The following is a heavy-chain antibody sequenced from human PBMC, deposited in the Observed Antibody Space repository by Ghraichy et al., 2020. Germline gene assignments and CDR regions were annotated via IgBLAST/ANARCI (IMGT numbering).Heavy chain of an antibody. CDR3: ARLRPTVVTLSYYYYYMDV. CDR2: INHSGST. J-gene: IGHJ6*03. V-gene: IGHV4-34*01. D-gene: IGHD4-23*01. CDR1: GGSFSGYY. Sequence: SETLSLTCAVYGGSFSGYYWSWIRQPPGKGLEWIGEINHSGSTNYNPSLKSRVTISVDTSKNQFSLKLSSVTAADTAVYYCARLRPTVVTLSYYYYYMDVWGKGTTVTVSS.